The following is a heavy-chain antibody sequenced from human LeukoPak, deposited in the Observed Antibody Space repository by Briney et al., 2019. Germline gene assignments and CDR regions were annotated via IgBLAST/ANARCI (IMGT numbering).Heavy chain of an antibody. J-gene: IGHJ3*01. CDR3: ARGNSITATEFVGVDF. V-gene: IGHV1-2*02. Sequence: ASVKVSCKASGYTXTGYYMHWVRQAPGQGLEWMGWSNPNSGGTNYAQKFQGRVTMTRDTSISTAYMELSRLRSDDTAMYYCARGNSITATEFVGVDFWGQGAMVTVSS. CDR2: SNPNSGGT. CDR1: GYTXTGYY. D-gene: IGHD6-13*01.